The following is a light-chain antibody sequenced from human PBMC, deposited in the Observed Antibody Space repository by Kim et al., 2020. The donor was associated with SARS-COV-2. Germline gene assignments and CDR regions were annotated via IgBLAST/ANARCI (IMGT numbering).Light chain of an antibody. V-gene: IGLV4-60*03. CDR3: ETWESDSRV. CDR2: VESSGSH. J-gene: IGLJ7*01. Sequence: SSVKLTCTLIGGHSSYIIARHQRQPGKDTRYLMKVESSGSHNKGGGVPDRFSGASSGADRYLTFANLQSEDEADYFCETWESDSRVFGGGTRRTFL. CDR1: GGHSSYI.